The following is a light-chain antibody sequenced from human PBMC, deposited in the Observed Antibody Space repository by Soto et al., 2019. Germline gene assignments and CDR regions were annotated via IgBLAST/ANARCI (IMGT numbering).Light chain of an antibody. Sequence: QSALTQPRSVSGSPGQSVTISCTGASIDFGGYDSVSWYQQHPAKAPRLLIYEVNKRPSGVPDRFSGSKSGNTASLTISGLLAEDEGELYCCSYAGMYTWVFGGGTKLTVL. V-gene: IGLV2-11*01. CDR2: EVN. J-gene: IGLJ3*02. CDR3: CSYAGMYTWV. CDR1: SIDFGGYDS.